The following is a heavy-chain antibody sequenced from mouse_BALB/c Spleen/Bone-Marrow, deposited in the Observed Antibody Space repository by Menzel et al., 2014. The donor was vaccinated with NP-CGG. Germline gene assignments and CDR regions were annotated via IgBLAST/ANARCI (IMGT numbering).Heavy chain of an antibody. V-gene: IGHV1-80*01. CDR3: ARWYRDPHFAMDY. Sequence: VKLQESGAELVRPVSSVRISCKASGYAFSSYWMNWVKQRPGQGLEWIGQIYPGDGDTNYNGNFKDKATLTVGRSSSTGFMQLSSLTSEDSAVYFCARWYRDPHFAMDYWGPGTSVTVSS. CDR1: GYAFSSYW. J-gene: IGHJ4*01. D-gene: IGHD2-14*01. CDR2: IYPGDGDT.